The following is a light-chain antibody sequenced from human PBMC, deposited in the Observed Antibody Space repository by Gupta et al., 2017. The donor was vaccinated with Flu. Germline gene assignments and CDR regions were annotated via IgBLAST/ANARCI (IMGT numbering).Light chain of an antibody. V-gene: IGKV3-15*01. Sequence: EVVMTQSPATLSVSPGEGATLSCRASQSVNSNLVWYQQKRGQAPRLLIYGASTRATGIPARFRGSGSGTEFTLSISSLQAEDFAVYFCQHYNNWPHMYTFGQGTKLEIK. J-gene: IGKJ2*01. CDR2: GAS. CDR3: QHYNNWPHMYT. CDR1: QSVNSN.